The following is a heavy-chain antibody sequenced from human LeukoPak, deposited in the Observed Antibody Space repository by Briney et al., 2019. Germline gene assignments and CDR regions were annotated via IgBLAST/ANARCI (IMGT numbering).Heavy chain of an antibody. CDR3: ARLLSGWTYYYYYYYMDV. V-gene: IGHV4-34*01. J-gene: IGHJ6*03. Sequence: SETLSLTCAVYGGSFSGYYWSWIRQPPGKGLEWIGEINHSGSTNYNPSLKSRVTISVDTSKSQFSLKLSSVTAADTAVYYCARLLSGWTYYYYYYYMDVWGKGTTVTVSS. D-gene: IGHD6-19*01. CDR1: GGSFSGYY. CDR2: INHSGST.